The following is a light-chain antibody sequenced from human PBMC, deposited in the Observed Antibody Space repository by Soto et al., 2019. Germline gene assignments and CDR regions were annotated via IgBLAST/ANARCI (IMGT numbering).Light chain of an antibody. J-gene: IGKJ1*01. CDR3: QQYDYWPRT. V-gene: IGKV3-15*01. CDR1: QSISSCK. Sequence: EIVMTQSPATLSVSPGESATLSCRASQSISSCKLAWYQQNPGQAPRLLMYGASNRATGIPARFSGSGSGTEFTLTISSLQSEDFAVYYCQQYDYWPRTFGQGTKVDIK. CDR2: GAS.